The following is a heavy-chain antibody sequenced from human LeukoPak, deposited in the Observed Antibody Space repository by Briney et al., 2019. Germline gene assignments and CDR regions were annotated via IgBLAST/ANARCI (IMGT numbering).Heavy chain of an antibody. D-gene: IGHD6-19*01. J-gene: IGHJ3*02. Sequence: SETLSLTCTVSGGSISSYYWSWIRQPPGKGLEWIGYIYYSGSTNYNPSLKSRVTISVDTSKNQFSLKLSSVTAADTAVYYCAREEVSGPDAFEIWGQGTMVTVSS. V-gene: IGHV4-59*01. CDR3: AREEVSGPDAFEI. CDR1: GGSISSYY. CDR2: IYYSGST.